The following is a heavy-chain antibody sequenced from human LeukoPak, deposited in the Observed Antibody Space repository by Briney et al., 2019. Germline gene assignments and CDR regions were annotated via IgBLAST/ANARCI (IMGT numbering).Heavy chain of an antibody. J-gene: IGHJ4*02. D-gene: IGHD3-10*01. CDR1: GGSISSSSYY. CDR2: IYYSGST. CDR3: AREGATMVRGVINKAYFDY. V-gene: IGHV4-39*07. Sequence: SETLSLACTVSGGSISSSSYYWGWIRQPPGKGLEWIGSIYYSGSTYYNPSLKSRVTISVDTSKNQFSLKLSSVTAADTAVYYCAREGATMVRGVINKAYFDYWGQGTLVTVSS.